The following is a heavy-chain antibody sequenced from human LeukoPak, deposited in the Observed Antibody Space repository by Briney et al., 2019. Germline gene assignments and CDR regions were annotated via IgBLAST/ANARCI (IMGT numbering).Heavy chain of an antibody. CDR1: GFTVSSNY. J-gene: IGHJ3*02. CDR3: ARGVSSFRGYAGAFDI. V-gene: IGHV3-66*01. CDR2: IYSGGST. Sequence: DPGGSLRLSCAASGFTVSSNYMSWVRQAPGKGLEWVSVIYSGGSTYYADSVKGRFTISRDNSKNTLYLQMNSLRAEDMAVYYCARGVSSFRGYAGAFDIWGQGTMVTVSS. D-gene: IGHD5/OR15-5a*01.